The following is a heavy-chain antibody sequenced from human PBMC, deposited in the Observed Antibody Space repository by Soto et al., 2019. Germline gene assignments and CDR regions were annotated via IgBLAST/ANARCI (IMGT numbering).Heavy chain of an antibody. CDR2: IIPIFGRA. Sequence: QVQLVQSGAEVKKPGSSVKVSCKASGGTFSSYAISWVRQAPGQGLEWMGGIIPIFGRANYAQKFQGRVTITXXAXTXTAYMELSSLRSEDTAVYYCAQARGFAVAGPGRFDLWGRGTLVTASS. CDR1: GGTFSSYA. J-gene: IGHJ2*01. CDR3: AQARGFAVAGPGRFDL. D-gene: IGHD6-19*01. V-gene: IGHV1-69*05.